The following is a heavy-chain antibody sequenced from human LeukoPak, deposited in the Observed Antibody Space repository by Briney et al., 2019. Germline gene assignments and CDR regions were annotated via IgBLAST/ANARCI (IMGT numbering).Heavy chain of an antibody. D-gene: IGHD3-22*01. J-gene: IGHJ3*02. CDR3: ARGIGTSYESSRDAFDI. Sequence: SETLSLTCTVSGGSISSYYWSWIRQPAGKGLEWIGRIYTSGSTNYNPSLKSRVTMSVDTSKDQFSLKLSSVTAADTAVYYCARGIGTSYESSRDAFDIWGQGTMVTVSS. V-gene: IGHV4-4*07. CDR2: IYTSGST. CDR1: GGSISSYY.